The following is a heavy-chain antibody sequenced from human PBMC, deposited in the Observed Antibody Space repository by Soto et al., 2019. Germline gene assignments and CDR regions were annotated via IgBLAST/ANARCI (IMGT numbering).Heavy chain of an antibody. CDR2: TYYRSKWYN. V-gene: IGHV6-1*01. CDR1: GASVSSKSAA. Sequence: SQTLSLTCAISGASVSSKSAAWNWIRQSPSRGLEWLGRTYYRSKWYNDYAVSVKSRITINPDTSKNQFSLQLNSVTPEDTAVYYCARQRSPYDFWSGFDGMDVWGQGTTVTVSS. CDR3: ARQRSPYDFWSGFDGMDV. J-gene: IGHJ6*02. D-gene: IGHD3-3*01.